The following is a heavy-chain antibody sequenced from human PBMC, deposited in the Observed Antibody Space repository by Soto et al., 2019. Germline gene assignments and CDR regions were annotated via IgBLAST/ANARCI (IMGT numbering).Heavy chain of an antibody. V-gene: IGHV3-30*18. Sequence: GGALRLSCAASGFTFNIYGMHWVRQAPGKGLEWVALISYDGSNQYYADSVKGRFTISRDNSKNTLFLQMNSLRADDTAVYYCAKDQASGQGSFDSWGQGTLVTVSS. CDR1: GFTFNIYG. J-gene: IGHJ4*02. CDR3: AKDQASGQGSFDS. CDR2: ISYDGSNQ.